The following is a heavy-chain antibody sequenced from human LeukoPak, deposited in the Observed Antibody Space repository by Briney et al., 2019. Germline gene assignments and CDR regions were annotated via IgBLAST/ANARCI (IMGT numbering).Heavy chain of an antibody. J-gene: IGHJ3*02. CDR2: ISYDGSNK. Sequence: PGGSLRLSCAASGFTFSSYAMHWVRQAPGKGLEWVAVISYDGSNKYYADSVKGRFTISRDNSKNTLYLQMNSLRAEDTAVYYCARAKPDIVLMVYANQSDAFDIWGQGTMVTVSS. CDR1: GFTFSSYA. V-gene: IGHV3-30-3*01. CDR3: ARAKPDIVLMVYANQSDAFDI. D-gene: IGHD2-8*01.